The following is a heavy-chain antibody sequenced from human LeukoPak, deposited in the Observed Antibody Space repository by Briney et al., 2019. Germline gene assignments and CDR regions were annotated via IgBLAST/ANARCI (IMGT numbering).Heavy chain of an antibody. V-gene: IGHV3-30*03. CDR1: GFTFSSYG. CDR3: VTVTTPDY. Sequence: GRSLRLSCAASGFTFSSYGMHWVRQAPGKGLEWVAVISYDGSNKYYADSVKGRFTISRDNSKNTLYLQMNSLRAEDTAVYYCVTVTTPDYWGQGTLVTVSS. CDR2: ISYDGSNK. D-gene: IGHD4-17*01. J-gene: IGHJ4*02.